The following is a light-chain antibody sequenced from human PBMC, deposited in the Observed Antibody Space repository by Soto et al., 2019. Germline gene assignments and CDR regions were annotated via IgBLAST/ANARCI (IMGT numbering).Light chain of an antibody. CDR1: QSVSSSY. Sequence: EIVLTQSPGTLSLSPGERATLSCRASQSVSSSYLAWYQQKPGQAPRLLIYGASTRATGIPDRFSGSWSGTDFTLTISRLEPDDFAVYYCQHYGSSPRTFGQGTKLEIK. CDR2: GAS. V-gene: IGKV3-20*01. CDR3: QHYGSSPRT. J-gene: IGKJ2*01.